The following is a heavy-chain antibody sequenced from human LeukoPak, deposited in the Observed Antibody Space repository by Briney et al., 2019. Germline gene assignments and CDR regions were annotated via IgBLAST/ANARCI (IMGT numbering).Heavy chain of an antibody. V-gene: IGHV4-39*01. CDR2: IYFTGNA. CDR3: ARSLRGAAHHFDY. Sequence: SETLSLTCTVSGGSISGSSYYWGWIRQPPGKGLEWIGSIYFTGNAYYNPSLKSRVTISADTSKNQFSLILSSVTAADTAVYYCARSLRGAAHHFDYWGQGTLVTVSP. CDR1: GGSISGSSYY. D-gene: IGHD2-15*01. J-gene: IGHJ4*02.